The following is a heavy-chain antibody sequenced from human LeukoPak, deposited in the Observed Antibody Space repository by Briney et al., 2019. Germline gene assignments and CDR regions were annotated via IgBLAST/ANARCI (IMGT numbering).Heavy chain of an antibody. CDR3: ARVGKSVGYFDY. CDR2: IYSGGST. V-gene: IGHV3-66*01. J-gene: IGHJ4*02. CDR1: GFTVSSNY. Sequence: AGGSLRLSCAASGFTVSSNYMSWVRQAPGKGLEWVSVIYSGGSTYYADSVKGRFTISRDNSKNTLYPQMNSLRAEDTTVYYCARVGKSVGYFDYWGQGTLVTVSS. D-gene: IGHD3-16*01.